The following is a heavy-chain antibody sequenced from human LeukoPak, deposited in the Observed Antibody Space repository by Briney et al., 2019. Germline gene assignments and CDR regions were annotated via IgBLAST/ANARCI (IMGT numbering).Heavy chain of an antibody. CDR2: ISGSGRHT. CDR3: AKGGVATMRDGYNYYYYYMEV. J-gene: IGHJ6*03. Sequence: GGSLRLSCAASGITFTSHAMSWVRQAPGKGLEWVSLISGSGRHTYYGDSVKGRFTISRDNSKSTLYLQMNSLRAEDTAVYYCAKGGVATMRDGYNYYYYYMEVWGRGTTVTVSS. CDR1: GITFTSHA. D-gene: IGHD5-24*01. V-gene: IGHV3-23*01.